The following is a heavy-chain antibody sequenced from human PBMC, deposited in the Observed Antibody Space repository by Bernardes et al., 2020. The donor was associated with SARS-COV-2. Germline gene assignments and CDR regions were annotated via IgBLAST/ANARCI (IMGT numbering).Heavy chain of an antibody. J-gene: IGHJ6*02. CDR2: MTNAGKP. D-gene: IGHD2-15*01. Sequence: GGSLRLSCAASGFSVSNNYMTWVRQAPGKGLEWVSLMTNAGKPYYADSVKGRFTISRHNSNNTLHLQMDSLRTEDTAVYYCASTRNSRDMYFQGMQVWGQGTTVTVSS. CDR1: GFSVSNNY. V-gene: IGHV3-53*04. CDR3: ASTRNSRDMYFQGMQV.